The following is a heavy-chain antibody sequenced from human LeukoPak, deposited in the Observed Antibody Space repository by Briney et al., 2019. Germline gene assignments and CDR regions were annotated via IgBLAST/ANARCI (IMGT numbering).Heavy chain of an antibody. D-gene: IGHD5-12*01. V-gene: IGHV3-30*02. CDR1: GFTFSSYG. CDR2: IRYDGSKK. Sequence: GGSLRLSCAASGFTFSSYGINWVRQAPGKGLEWVAFIRYDGSKKYYADSVKGRFTISRDNSKNTLYLQMNSLRAEDTAVYYCAKEGGASRFDYWGQGTLVTVSS. J-gene: IGHJ4*02. CDR3: AKEGGASRFDY.